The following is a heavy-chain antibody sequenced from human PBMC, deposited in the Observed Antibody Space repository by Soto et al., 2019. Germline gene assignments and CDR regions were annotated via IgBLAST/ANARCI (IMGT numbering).Heavy chain of an antibody. J-gene: IGHJ6*03. V-gene: IGHV4-34*01. CDR2: INHSGST. CDR3: ARGSLAAPGGLYYYYMDV. Sequence: SETLSLTCAVYGGSFSGYYWSWIRQPPGKGLEWIGEINHSGSTNYNPSLKSRVTITVDTSKNQFSLKLSAVTAADTAWEYCARGSLAAPGGLYYYYMDVWGKGTTVTVSS. CDR1: GGSFSGYY. D-gene: IGHD6-6*01.